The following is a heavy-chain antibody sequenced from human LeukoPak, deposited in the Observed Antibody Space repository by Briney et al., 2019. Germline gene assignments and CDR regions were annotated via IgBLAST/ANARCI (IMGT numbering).Heavy chain of an antibody. CDR1: GGSVTTYY. V-gene: IGHV4-4*07. D-gene: IGHD1-26*01. Sequence: PSETLSLTCTVSGGSVTTYYWSWIRQSAGKGLEWIGHISTSGTTTYNPSLKSRVTMSVDTSKNQFSLRLTSVTAADTAVYYCAREATVVGATIIWGQGTLVTVFS. CDR2: ISTSGTT. J-gene: IGHJ4*02. CDR3: AREATVVGATII.